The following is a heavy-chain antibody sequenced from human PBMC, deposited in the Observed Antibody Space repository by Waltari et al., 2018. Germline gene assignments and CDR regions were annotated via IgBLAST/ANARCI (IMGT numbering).Heavy chain of an antibody. Sequence: QLQLQESGPGLVKPSETLSLTCTVSGGSISSSSYYWGWIRQPPGKGLEWIGSIYYSGSTYYNPSLRSRVTISVDTSKNQFSLKLSSVTAADTAVYYCARGPYGDYYFDYWGQGTLVTVSS. V-gene: IGHV4-39*07. CDR3: ARGPYGDYYFDY. CDR2: IYYSGST. CDR1: GGSISSSSYY. D-gene: IGHD4-17*01. J-gene: IGHJ4*02.